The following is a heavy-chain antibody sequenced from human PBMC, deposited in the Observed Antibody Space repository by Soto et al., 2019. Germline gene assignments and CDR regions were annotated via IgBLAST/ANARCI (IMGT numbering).Heavy chain of an antibody. V-gene: IGHV1-18*01. J-gene: IGHJ6*02. D-gene: IGHD5-12*01. Sequence: ASVKVSCKASGYTFTSYGISWVRQAPGQGLEWMGWISAYNGNTNYAQKLQGRVTMTTDTSTSTAYMELRSLRSDDTAVYYCARDPHQGGSGYDSKYYYYGMDVWGQGTTVTVSS. CDR3: ARDPHQGGSGYDSKYYYYGMDV. CDR2: ISAYNGNT. CDR1: GYTFTSYG.